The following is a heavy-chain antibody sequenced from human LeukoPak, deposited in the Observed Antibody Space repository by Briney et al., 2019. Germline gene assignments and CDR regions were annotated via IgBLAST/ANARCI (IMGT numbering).Heavy chain of an antibody. V-gene: IGHV3-74*01. CDR3: ARDYYDFWSGFNDAFDI. J-gene: IGHJ3*02. Sequence: GGSLRLSCAASGFTFSSYWMHWVRQAPGKGLVWVSRINTDGSSTSYADSVKGRFTVSRDNAKNTLYLQMNSLRAEDTAVYYCARDYYDFWSGFNDAFDIWGQGTMVTVSS. D-gene: IGHD3-3*01. CDR2: INTDGSST. CDR1: GFTFSSYW.